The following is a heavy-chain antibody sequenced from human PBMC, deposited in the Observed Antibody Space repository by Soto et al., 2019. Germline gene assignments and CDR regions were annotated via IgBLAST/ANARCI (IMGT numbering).Heavy chain of an antibody. Sequence: WETLSLTCNVSGDAVSSGSYNWTWVGQRPGKGLEWIGNIYYSGTTNYNPALQNRVTISIDTYKNQYSLKLTSLTAANAALYYGATDIRGYSRALEFWGQGTQVTVSS. D-gene: IGHD5-12*01. CDR1: GDAVSSGSYN. CDR3: ATDIRGYSRALEF. J-gene: IGHJ4*02. V-gene: IGHV4-61*01. CDR2: IYYSGTT.